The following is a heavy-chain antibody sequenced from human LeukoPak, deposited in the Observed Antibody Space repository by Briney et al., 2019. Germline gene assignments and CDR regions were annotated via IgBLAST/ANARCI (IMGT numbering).Heavy chain of an antibody. J-gene: IGHJ6*03. Sequence: GRSLRLSCAASGFTFSSYAMHWVRQAPGKGLEWVAVISYDGSNKYYADSVKGRFTISRDNSKNTLYLQMNSLRAEDTAVYYCAKDLIKVGPSRFRNYYYYMDVWGKGTTVTVSS. CDR1: GFTFSSYA. CDR2: ISYDGSNK. D-gene: IGHD1-26*01. V-gene: IGHV3-30*04. CDR3: AKDLIKVGPSRFRNYYYYMDV.